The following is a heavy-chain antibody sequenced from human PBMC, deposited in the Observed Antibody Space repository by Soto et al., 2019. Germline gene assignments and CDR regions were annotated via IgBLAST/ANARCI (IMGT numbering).Heavy chain of an antibody. D-gene: IGHD3-22*01. CDR2: IYDTGST. Sequence: PSETLSLTCTVSGGSISSYYWSWIRQPPGKGLQWIGYIYDTGSTKYNPSLKTRVTISVDTSKNQFSLKLSSVTAADTAVYYCARGYYYDNSGYYSAFDIWGQGTMVTVSS. CDR3: ARGYYYDNSGYYSAFDI. V-gene: IGHV4-59*01. CDR1: GGSISSYY. J-gene: IGHJ3*02.